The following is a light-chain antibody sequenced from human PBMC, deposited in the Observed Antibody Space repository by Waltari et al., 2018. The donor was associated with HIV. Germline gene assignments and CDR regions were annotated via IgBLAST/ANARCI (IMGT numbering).Light chain of an antibody. V-gene: IGLV3-21*01. CDR2: DDD. J-gene: IGLJ1*01. CDR3: QVWDSGSDHV. CDR1: NIRNRD. Sequence: SYVLTQPPSISVAPGKKPKITCAGKNIRNRDVHWYQQKPGQAPILVIFDDDDRPSGIPERFSGSNSDNTATLTINRVEVGDEGDYYCQVWDSGSDHVFGSGTTVTVL.